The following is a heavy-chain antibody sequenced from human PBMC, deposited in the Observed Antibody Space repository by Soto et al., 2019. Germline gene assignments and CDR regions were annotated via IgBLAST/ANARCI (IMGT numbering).Heavy chain of an antibody. D-gene: IGHD1-7*01. Sequence: QVQLVESGGGVVQPGKSLRLSCAASGFTFNTYGMHWVRQAPGKGPEWVAVISNDGSNKYYADSVKGRFTISRDNSKNTLYLQMNILKAEDTAVDYCANLNYPPADWGQGTLVTVSS. J-gene: IGHJ4*02. CDR3: ANLNYPPAD. CDR1: GFTFNTYG. CDR2: ISNDGSNK. V-gene: IGHV3-30*18.